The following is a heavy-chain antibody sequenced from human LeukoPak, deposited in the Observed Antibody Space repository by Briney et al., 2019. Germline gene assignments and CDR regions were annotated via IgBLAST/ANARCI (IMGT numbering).Heavy chain of an antibody. CDR1: GDSINSLDL. CDR3: AGLVGRYSSGLYYYYFDY. Sequence: SETLSLTCTVSGDSINSLDLWGWVRPPPGRGLEWIGEMYLSGTTHSNPSVKSRVTISIDKSKNQFFLNLSSVTAADTAVYYCAGLVGRYSSGLYYYYFDYWGQGTLVTVSS. V-gene: IGHV4-4*02. D-gene: IGHD3-22*01. CDR2: MYLSGTT. J-gene: IGHJ4*02.